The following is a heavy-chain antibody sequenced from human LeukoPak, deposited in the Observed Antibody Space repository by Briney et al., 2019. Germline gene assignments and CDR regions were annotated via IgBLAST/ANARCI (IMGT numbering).Heavy chain of an antibody. CDR3: AKRGARRSDWYGMDV. V-gene: IGHV3-30*18. CDR2: ILSDGSNE. CDR1: GFSFSNFA. J-gene: IGHJ6*02. D-gene: IGHD6-6*01. Sequence: GGSLRLSCAASGFSFSNFAMHWVRQAPGKGLEWVAVILSDGSNEYYGDSVKGRFIISRDNSKDTLNLQMNSLRGDDTPVYYCAKRGARRSDWYGMDVWGQGTSVTVSS.